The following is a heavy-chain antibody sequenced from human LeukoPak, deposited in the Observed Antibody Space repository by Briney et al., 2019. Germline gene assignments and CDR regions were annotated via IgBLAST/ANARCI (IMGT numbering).Heavy chain of an antibody. J-gene: IGHJ4*02. CDR2: IASESYGGTA. V-gene: IGHV3-49*04. CDR3: TRDQTPYY. Sequence: GGSLRLSCTPSGFTFGDYAMTWVRQAPGKGLEWVGFIASESYGGTAEYAASGKGRFIISRDDSKSIAYLQMNRLKTEDTAVYYCTRDQTPYYWGQGTLVTVSS. CDR1: GFTFGDYA.